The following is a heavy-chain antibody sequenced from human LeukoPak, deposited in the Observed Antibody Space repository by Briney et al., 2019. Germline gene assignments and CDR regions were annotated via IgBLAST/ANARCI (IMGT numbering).Heavy chain of an antibody. J-gene: IGHJ4*02. D-gene: IGHD1-7*01. CDR1: GFTFSDNY. CDR2: ISSGSTYT. Sequence: GGSLRLSCAASGFTFSDNYMSWIRQAPGKGLEWVSYISSGSTYTNYADSVKGRFTISRDNAKKSLYLQMNSLRAEDTAVYYCARARNCDYWGQGTLVTVSS. V-gene: IGHV3-11*05. CDR3: ARARNCDY.